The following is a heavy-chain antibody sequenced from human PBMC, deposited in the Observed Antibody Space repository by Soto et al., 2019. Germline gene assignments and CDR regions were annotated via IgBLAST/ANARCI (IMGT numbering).Heavy chain of an antibody. V-gene: IGHV5-51*01. CDR2: MYPGDSDT. CDR1: GYSFTTYW. J-gene: IGHJ6*02. Sequence: GESLKISCKGSGYSFTTYWIGWVRQMPGKGLELMGIMYPGDSDTRYGPSFQGQVTISADKSISTAYLQWSSLKASDTAIYYCARHNGLGGTYYYGSGSYYNRRYYYYGMDVWGQGTTVTVSS. CDR3: ARHNGLGGTYYYGSGSYYNRRYYYYGMDV. D-gene: IGHD3-10*01.